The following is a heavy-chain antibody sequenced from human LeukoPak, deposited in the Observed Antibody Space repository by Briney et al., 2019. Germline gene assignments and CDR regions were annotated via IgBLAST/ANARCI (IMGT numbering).Heavy chain of an antibody. D-gene: IGHD3-3*01. CDR2: IYTSGST. J-gene: IGHJ4*02. CDR1: GGSISSGSYY. V-gene: IGHV4-61*02. CDR3: ASEGPIFGVVILGM. Sequence: SETLSLTCTVSGGSISSGSYYWSWIRQPAGKGLEWIGRIYTSGSTNYNPSLKSRVTISVDTSQNQFSLKPSSVTAADPAVYYCASEGPIFGVVILGMWGEGPVVRVS.